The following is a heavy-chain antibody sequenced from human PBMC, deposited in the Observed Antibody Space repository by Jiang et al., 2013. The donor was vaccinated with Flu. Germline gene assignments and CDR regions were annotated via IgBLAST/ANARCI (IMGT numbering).Heavy chain of an antibody. Sequence: SVKVSCKASGYTFTSYYMHWVRQAPGQGLEWMGIINPSGGSTSYAQKFQGRVTMTRDTSTSTVYMELSSLRSEDTAVYYCASIIAAAPYYYYGMDVWGQGTTVTVSS. J-gene: IGHJ6*02. V-gene: IGHV1-46*01. CDR3: ASIIAAAPYYYYGMDV. CDR2: INPSGGST. CDR1: GYTFTSYY. D-gene: IGHD6-13*01.